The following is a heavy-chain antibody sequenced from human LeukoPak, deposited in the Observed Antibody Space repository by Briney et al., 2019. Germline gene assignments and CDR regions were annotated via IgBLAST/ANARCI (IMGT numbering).Heavy chain of an antibody. V-gene: IGHV1-18*01. CDR1: GYTFTGYG. J-gene: IGHJ4*02. D-gene: IGHD4-23*01. Sequence: ASVKVSCKASGYTFTGYGISWVRQAPGQGLEWMGWISAYNGNTNYAQKLQGRVTMTTDTSTSTAYMELRSLRSDDTAVYYCATRTLYGGNGYFDYWGQGTLVTVSS. CDR3: ATRTLYGGNGYFDY. CDR2: ISAYNGNT.